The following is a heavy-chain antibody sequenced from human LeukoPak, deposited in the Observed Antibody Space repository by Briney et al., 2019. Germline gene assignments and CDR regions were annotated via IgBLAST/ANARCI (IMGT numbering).Heavy chain of an antibody. CDR3: ARDGRRAWYEDS. V-gene: IGHV3-21*01. Sequence: PGGSLRLSCAASGFTFSGYSMNWVRQAPGKGLEWVSSISSTSSYIYYADSVKGRFTISRDNAKNSLFLQMNNVRVEDAAVYFCARDGRRAWYEDSWGQGTLVTVSS. CDR1: GFTFSGYS. D-gene: IGHD2-15*01. J-gene: IGHJ4*02. CDR2: ISSTSSYI.